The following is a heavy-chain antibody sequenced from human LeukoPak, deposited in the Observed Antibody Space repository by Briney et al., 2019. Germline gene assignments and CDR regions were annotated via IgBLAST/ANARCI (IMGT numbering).Heavy chain of an antibody. Sequence: PGGSLRLSCAASGFTFSSYTMNWVRRAPGKGLEWVSDITGNGRDISYADSVKGRFTISRDNSKNTLHLHIDSLRAEDTAVYYCVREYYYFDYWGQGTLVTVSS. CDR2: ITGNGRDI. CDR1: GFTFSSYT. CDR3: VREYYYFDY. D-gene: IGHD2/OR15-2a*01. V-gene: IGHV3-23*01. J-gene: IGHJ4*02.